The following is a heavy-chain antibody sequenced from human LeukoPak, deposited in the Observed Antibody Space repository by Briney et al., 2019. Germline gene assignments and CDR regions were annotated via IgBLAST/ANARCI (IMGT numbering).Heavy chain of an antibody. CDR3: ARGQKQWRHQDAFDI. CDR1: GYTFTSYD. J-gene: IGHJ3*02. CDR2: MNPNSGNT. D-gene: IGHD6-19*01. Sequence: ASLKVSCKASGYTFTSYDINWVRQATGQRLEWMGWMNPNSGNTGYAQKFQGRVTMTRNTSISTAYMELSSLRSEDTAVYYCARGQKQWRHQDAFDIWGQGTMVTVSS. V-gene: IGHV1-8*01.